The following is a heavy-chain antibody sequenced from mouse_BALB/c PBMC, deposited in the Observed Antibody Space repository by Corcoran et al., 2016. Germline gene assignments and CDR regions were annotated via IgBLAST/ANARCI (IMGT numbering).Heavy chain of an antibody. Sequence: EVQLQQSGAELVKPGASVKLSCTASGFNIKDTYMHWVKQRPEQGLEWIGRIDPANGNTKYDPKFQGKATITADTSSNTAYLQLSSLTSEDTAVYYCASIYYYGSSYEGYYAMDYWGQGTSVTVSS. CDR1: GFNIKDTY. CDR3: ASIYYYGSSYEGYYAMDY. D-gene: IGHD1-1*01. CDR2: IDPANGNT. J-gene: IGHJ4*01. V-gene: IGHV14-3*02.